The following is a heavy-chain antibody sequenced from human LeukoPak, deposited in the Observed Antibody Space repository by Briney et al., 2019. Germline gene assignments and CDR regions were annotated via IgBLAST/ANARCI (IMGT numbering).Heavy chain of an antibody. CDR3: ARDTDSNFDY. Sequence: QAGGSLRLSCAASGFTFKLYWMHWVRQAPGKGLVWVSRINRDGSNTNYADSVKGRFTISRDNAKNTLYLQMNSLGAEDTAVYYCARDTDSNFDYWGQGTLVTVSS. V-gene: IGHV3-74*01. CDR2: INRDGSNT. CDR1: GFTFKLYW. D-gene: IGHD6-13*01. J-gene: IGHJ4*02.